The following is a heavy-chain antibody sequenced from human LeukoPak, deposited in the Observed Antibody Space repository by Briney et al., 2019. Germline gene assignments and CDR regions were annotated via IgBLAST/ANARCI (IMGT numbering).Heavy chain of an antibody. V-gene: IGHV3-23*01. CDR2: ISGSGGST. J-gene: IGHJ4*02. Sequence: GGSLRLSCAASGFTFSSYAMSWVRQAPGEGLEWVSAISGSGGSTYYADSVKGRFTISRDNSKNTLYLQMNSLRAEDTAVYYCAKGSRNSGYYVNFDYWGQGTLVTVSS. CDR1: GFTFSSYA. CDR3: AKGSRNSGYYVNFDY. D-gene: IGHD3-22*01.